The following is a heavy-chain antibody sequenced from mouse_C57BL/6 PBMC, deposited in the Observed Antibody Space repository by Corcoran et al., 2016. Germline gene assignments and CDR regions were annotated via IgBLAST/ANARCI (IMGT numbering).Heavy chain of an antibody. CDR3: ARCHYGSSYDAMDY. J-gene: IGHJ4*01. V-gene: IGHV9-3*01. CDR2: INTYSGVP. D-gene: IGHD1-1*01. Sequence: QIQLVQSGPELKKPGETVKISCKASGYTFTTYGMSWVKQAPGKGLKWMGWINTYSGVPTYADDFKGRFAFSLETSASTAYLQINNLKNEDTATYFCARCHYGSSYDAMDYWGQGTSVTVSS. CDR1: GYTFTTYG.